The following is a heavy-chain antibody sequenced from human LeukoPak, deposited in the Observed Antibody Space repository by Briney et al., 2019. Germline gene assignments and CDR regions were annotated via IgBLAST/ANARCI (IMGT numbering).Heavy chain of an antibody. J-gene: IGHJ4*02. CDR3: ARLYCGGGYCYYFDY. D-gene: IGHD2-21*01. Sequence: GGSLRLSCAASGFTFSDSAMRWVRQASGKGLEWIGRIRSKSNSYATAYAASVNGRFNISRDDSKNMAYLQMNSLKTEDTAVYYCARLYCGGGYCYYFDYWGQGTLVTVSS. CDR1: GFTFSDSA. CDR2: IRSKSNSYAT. V-gene: IGHV3-73*01.